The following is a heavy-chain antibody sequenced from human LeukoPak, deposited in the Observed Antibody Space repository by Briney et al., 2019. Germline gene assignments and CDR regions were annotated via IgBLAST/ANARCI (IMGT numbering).Heavy chain of an antibody. Sequence: SETLSLTCTVSGGSISNYYWIWLRQPAGKGLEWIWRIYTSGSTNYNPSLKSRVTMSVDTSKNQFSLRLTSVTAADTAVYYCARMGAGRFDFWGQGTLVSVSS. CDR3: ARMGAGRFDF. D-gene: IGHD1-26*01. V-gene: IGHV4-4*07. CDR2: IYTSGST. J-gene: IGHJ4*02. CDR1: GGSISNYY.